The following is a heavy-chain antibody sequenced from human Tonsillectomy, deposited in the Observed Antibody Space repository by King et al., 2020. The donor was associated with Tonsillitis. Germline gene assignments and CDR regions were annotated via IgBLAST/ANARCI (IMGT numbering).Heavy chain of an antibody. CDR3: ARSYYDSSGYYLGDY. V-gene: IGHV3-33*08. D-gene: IGHD3-22*01. Sequence: VQLVESGGGVVQPGRSLRLSCAASGFTFSSYGMHWVLQDPGKGLEWVAVVWYDGSNKYYADSVKGRFTISRDNSKNTLYLQMNSLRAEDTAVYYCARSYYDSSGYYLGDYWGQGTLVTVSS. CDR1: GFTFSSYG. CDR2: VWYDGSNK. J-gene: IGHJ4*02.